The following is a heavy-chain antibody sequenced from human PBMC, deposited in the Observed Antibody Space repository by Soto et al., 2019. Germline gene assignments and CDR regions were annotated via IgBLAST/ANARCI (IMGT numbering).Heavy chain of an antibody. CDR2: ISGYNGNT. CDR3: ARVDYYDSSGYYGY. D-gene: IGHD3-22*01. V-gene: IGHV1-18*04. J-gene: IGHJ4*02. CDR1: GYTFTIYG. Sequence: QVQLVQSGAEVKKPGASVKVSCKASGYTFTIYGISWVRQALGQGLEWMGGISGYNGNTDYEQNLQDRVTLTTDASTSSEYMELRSLRSDDTAGYYCARVDYYDSSGYYGYWGQGTLITVSS.